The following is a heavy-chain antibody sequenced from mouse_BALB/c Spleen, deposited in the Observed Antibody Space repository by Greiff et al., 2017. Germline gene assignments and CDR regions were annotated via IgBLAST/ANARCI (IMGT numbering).Heavy chain of an antibody. V-gene: IGHV2-5-1*01. CDR2: IWRGGST. D-gene: IGHD1-1*01. Sequence: VKLMESGPSLVQPSQSLSITCTVSGFSLTSYGVHWVRQSPGKGLEWLGVIWRGGSTDYNAAFMSRLSITKDNSKSQVFFKMNSLQADDTAIYYCAKNDGSSYGNYAMDYWGQGTSVTVSS. CDR3: AKNDGSSYGNYAMDY. CDR1: GFSLTSYG. J-gene: IGHJ4*01.